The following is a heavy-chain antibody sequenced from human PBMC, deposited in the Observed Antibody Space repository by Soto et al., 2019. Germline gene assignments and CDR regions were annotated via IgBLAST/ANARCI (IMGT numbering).Heavy chain of an antibody. D-gene: IGHD3-3*01. Sequence: SGPTLVNPTQTLTLTCTFSGFSLNTGGVGVGWIRQPPGKALEWLAVIFWDDDKRYSPSLKSRLTIFKDTSKNQVVLLMTNMDPVDTATYYCAHRMGNYNFWTGGYFXLWGQGIPVTVSS. CDR3: AHRMGNYNFWTGGYFXL. CDR1: GFSLNTGGVG. CDR2: IFWDDDK. V-gene: IGHV2-5*02. J-gene: IGHJ4*02.